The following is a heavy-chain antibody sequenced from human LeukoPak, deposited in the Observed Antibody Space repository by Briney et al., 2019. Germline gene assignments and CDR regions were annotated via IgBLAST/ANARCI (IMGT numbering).Heavy chain of an antibody. CDR2: LYYSGTT. CDR1: GGSIRSYN. V-gene: IGHV4-59*01. J-gene: IGHJ4*02. CDR3: ARVKGVVARFDY. Sequence: SETLSLTCAVSGGSIRSYNWSWIRQAPGKELEWIGNLYYSGTTSHNPSLKSRVTISGDTSKNQFSLNLSSVTAADTAVYHCARVKGVVARFDYWGRGTLVTVSS. D-gene: IGHD2-2*01.